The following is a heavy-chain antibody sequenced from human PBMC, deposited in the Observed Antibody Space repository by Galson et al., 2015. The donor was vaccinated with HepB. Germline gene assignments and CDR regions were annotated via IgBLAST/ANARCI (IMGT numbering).Heavy chain of an antibody. CDR3: VRGGLRDYWMDD. CDR2: ISYNNNNI. D-gene: IGHD4-17*01. Sequence: LRLSCAASGFTSSSYSINWVRQAPGKGLEWVSCISYNNNNIYYADSVKGRFTISRDNAKNSLYLQMNSLRAEDTAVYYCVRGGLRDYWMDDWGKGTTVTVSS. J-gene: IGHJ6*04. CDR1: GFTSSSYS. V-gene: IGHV3-21*01.